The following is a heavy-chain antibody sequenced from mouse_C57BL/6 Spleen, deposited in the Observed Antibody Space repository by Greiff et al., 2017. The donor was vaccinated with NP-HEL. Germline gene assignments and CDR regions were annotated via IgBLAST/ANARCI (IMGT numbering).Heavy chain of an antibody. CDR2: ISNLAYSI. CDR3: AKHSTTVVEDWYFEV. V-gene: IGHV5-15*04. Sequence: EVMLVESGGGLVQPGGSLKLSCAASGFTFSDYGMAWVRQAPRKGPEWVAFISNLAYSIYYADTVTGRVTLSRENAKNTLYLEMGSLRSKDTAMYYGAKHSTTVVEDWYFEVWGTGTTVTVSS. CDR1: GFTFSDYG. D-gene: IGHD1-1*01. J-gene: IGHJ1*03.